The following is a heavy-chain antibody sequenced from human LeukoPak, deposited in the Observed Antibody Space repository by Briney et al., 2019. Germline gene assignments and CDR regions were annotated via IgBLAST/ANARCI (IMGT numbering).Heavy chain of an antibody. CDR1: GFTLSSYW. CDR2: IKEDGSEK. Sequence: PGGSLRLSCAGSGFTLSSYWMTWVRQAPGKGLEWVANIKEDGSEKNYVDSVKGRFTISRDNAKNSLYLQMGSLRVEDTAVYYCARDNPPNYDVLTGYYDVFDIWGHGTMVTVSS. J-gene: IGHJ3*02. D-gene: IGHD3-9*01. CDR3: ARDNPPNYDVLTGYYDVFDI. V-gene: IGHV3-7*01.